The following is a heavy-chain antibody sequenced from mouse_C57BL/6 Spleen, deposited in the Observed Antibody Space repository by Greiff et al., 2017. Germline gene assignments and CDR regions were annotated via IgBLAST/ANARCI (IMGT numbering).Heavy chain of an antibody. CDR1: GYAFTNYL. V-gene: IGHV1-54*01. CDR3: ARGGSSYPHYAMDY. J-gene: IGHJ4*01. D-gene: IGHD1-1*01. CDR2: INPGSGGT. Sequence: VQLQQSGAELVRPGTSVKVSCKASGYAFTNYLIEWVKQRPGQGLEWIGVINPGSGGTNYNEKFKGKATLTADKSSSTAYMQLSSLTSEDSAVYFCARGGSSYPHYAMDYWGQGTSVTVSS.